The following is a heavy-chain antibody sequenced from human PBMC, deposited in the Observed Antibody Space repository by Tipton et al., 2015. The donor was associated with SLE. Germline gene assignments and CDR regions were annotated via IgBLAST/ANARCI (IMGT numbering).Heavy chain of an antibody. V-gene: IGHV4-59*08. CDR1: GGSISSYY. J-gene: IGHJ4*02. D-gene: IGHD3-3*01. CDR3: ARSPINLDFWSGHDY. CDR2: IYYSGST. Sequence: TLSLTCTVSGGSISSYYWSWIRQPPGKGLEWIGYIYYSGSTNYNPSLKSRVTISVDTSKNQFSLKLSSVTAADTAVYYCARSPINLDFWSGHDYWGQGTLVTVSS.